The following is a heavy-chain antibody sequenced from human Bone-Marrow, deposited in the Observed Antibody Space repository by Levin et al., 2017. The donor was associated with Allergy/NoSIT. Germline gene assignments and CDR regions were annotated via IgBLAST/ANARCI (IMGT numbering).Heavy chain of an antibody. D-gene: IGHD3-3*01. Sequence: SCAASGMTFNSYGMTWVRQAPGKGLEWVPSISSAGGDVFTADSLRGRFSISRDNAKNSLYLHMNNLRVEDTAVYYCARDRYDFWSGYYLDYWGLGTLVIVSS. CDR1: GMTFNSYG. V-gene: IGHV3-21*01. J-gene: IGHJ4*02. CDR2: ISSAGGDV. CDR3: ARDRYDFWSGYYLDY.